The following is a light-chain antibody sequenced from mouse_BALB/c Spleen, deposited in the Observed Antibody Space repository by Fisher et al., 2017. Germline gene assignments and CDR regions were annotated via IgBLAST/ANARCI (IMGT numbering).Light chain of an antibody. CDR3: QQYSGYPFT. V-gene: IGKV4-91*01. Sequence: DIVITQTPTTMAASPGEKITITCSASSSISSNYLHWYQQKPGFSPKLLIYRTSNLASGVPARFSGSGSGTSYSLTISSVEAEDAATYYCQQYSGYPFTFGAGTKLELK. J-gene: IGKJ5*01. CDR2: RTS. CDR1: SSISSNY.